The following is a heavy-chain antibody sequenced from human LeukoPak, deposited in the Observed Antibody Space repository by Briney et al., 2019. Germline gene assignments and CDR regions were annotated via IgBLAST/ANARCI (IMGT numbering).Heavy chain of an antibody. CDR3: AKSLAVPGSPDY. CDR1: GFTFRNYG. CDR2: ISYDGSKK. Sequence: GGSLRLSCAASGFTFRNYGMHWVRQAPGKGLEWVAVISYDGSKKYYADSVKGRFTISRDNSENTLYLQMNSLRAQDTAVYYCAKSLAVPGSPDYWGQGTLVTVSS. D-gene: IGHD6-19*01. J-gene: IGHJ4*02. V-gene: IGHV3-30*18.